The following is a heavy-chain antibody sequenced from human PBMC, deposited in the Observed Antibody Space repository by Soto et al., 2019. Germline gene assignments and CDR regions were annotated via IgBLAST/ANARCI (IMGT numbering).Heavy chain of an antibody. D-gene: IGHD6-13*01. J-gene: IGHJ6*02. CDR2: INSDGSST. Sequence: PRGSLGIGCASSGFTFSIYWMHWVRQAPGKGLVLVSRINSDGSSTSYADSVKGRFTISRDNAKNTLYLQMNSLRAEDTAVYYCARENRQLGYYGMDVWGQGTTVTVSS. CDR1: GFTFSIYW. V-gene: IGHV3-74*01. CDR3: ARENRQLGYYGMDV.